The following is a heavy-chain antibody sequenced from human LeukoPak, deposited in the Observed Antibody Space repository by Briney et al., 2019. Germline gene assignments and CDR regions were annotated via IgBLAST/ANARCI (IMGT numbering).Heavy chain of an antibody. V-gene: IGHV4-59*08. J-gene: IGHJ6*02. D-gene: IGHD3-3*01. CDR3: ARHNGTYYDFWSGYSTYYGMDV. CDR1: GGSISSYY. CDR2: IYYSGST. Sequence: SETLSLTCTVSGGSISSYYWSWIRQPPGKGLEWIGYIYYSGSTNYNPSLKSRVTISVDTSKSQFSLKLSPVTAADTAVYYCARHNGTYYDFWSGYSTYYGMDVWGQGATVTVSS.